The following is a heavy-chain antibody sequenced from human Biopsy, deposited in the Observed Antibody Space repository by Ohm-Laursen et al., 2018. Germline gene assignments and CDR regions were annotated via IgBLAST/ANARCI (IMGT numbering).Heavy chain of an antibody. CDR2: FSHTGTT. J-gene: IGHJ3*01. CDR3: ARGPYGDNAGAFDV. D-gene: IGHD4/OR15-4a*01. CDR1: GGSFSGYD. Sequence: TVSLTCAVDGGSFSGYDWTWIRQPPGKGLEWVGEFSHTGTTIYNPSLKSRLTISVDKSKNHFSLRLTSVTAADTATYFCARGPYGDNAGAFDVWGQGTVVTVSS. V-gene: IGHV4-34*01.